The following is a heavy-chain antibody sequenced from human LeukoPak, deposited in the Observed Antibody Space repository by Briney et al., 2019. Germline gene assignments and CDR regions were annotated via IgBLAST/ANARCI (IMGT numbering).Heavy chain of an antibody. CDR3: TRGDYYDSSGYFLLFDY. CDR1: GFTFSSYA. CDR2: ISSNGGST. J-gene: IGHJ4*02. D-gene: IGHD3-22*01. V-gene: IGHV3-64*04. Sequence: PGGSLRLSCSASGFTFSSYAMHWVRQAPGKGLEYVSAISSNGGSTYYADSVKGRFTISRDNSKNTLYLQMNSLKTEDTAVYYCTRGDYYDSSGYFLLFDYWGQGTLVTVSS.